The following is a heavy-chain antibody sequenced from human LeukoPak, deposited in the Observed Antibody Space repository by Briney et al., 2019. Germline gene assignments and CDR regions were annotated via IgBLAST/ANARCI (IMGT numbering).Heavy chain of an antibody. CDR1: GGSFSGYY. J-gene: IGHJ6*03. V-gene: IGHV4-34*01. CDR2: INHSGST. CDR3: ARGHPYCSSTSCYFPAKRYYYYYMDV. D-gene: IGHD2-2*01. Sequence: PSETLSLTCAVYGGSFSGYYWSWIRLPPGKGLEWIWEINHSGSTNYNPSLKSRVTISVDTSKNQFSLKLSSVTAADTAVYYCARGHPYCSSTSCYFPAKRYYYYYMDVWGKGTTVTVSS.